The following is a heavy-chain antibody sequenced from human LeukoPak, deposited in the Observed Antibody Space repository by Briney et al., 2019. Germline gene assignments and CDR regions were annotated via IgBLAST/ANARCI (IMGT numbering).Heavy chain of an antibody. V-gene: IGHV4-39*01. J-gene: IGHJ4*02. Sequence: SETLSLTCSVSGGSITDDNYYWGWIRQPPGKGLEWIGAIYYRGTTSYMPSLKSRVTISVDTSENQFSLKLDSVTAADTSVYYCARHRYYYDKSAFSFDSWGQGTLVTVSS. CDR2: IYYRGTT. D-gene: IGHD3-22*01. CDR1: GGSITDDNYY. CDR3: ARHRYYYDKSAFSFDS.